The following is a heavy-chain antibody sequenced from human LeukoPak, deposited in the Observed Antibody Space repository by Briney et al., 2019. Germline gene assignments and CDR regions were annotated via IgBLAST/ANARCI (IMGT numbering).Heavy chain of an antibody. CDR1: GGSISIGGYY. V-gene: IGHV4-31*03. CDR3: VRNFDSYNAFDI. J-gene: IGHJ3*02. D-gene: IGHD3-22*01. Sequence: PSETLSLTCTVSGGSISIGGYYWSWIRQHPGKGLEWIGYIFYNGNTYYSPSLKSRLTISGDTSENQFSLKLSSVTAADTAVYYCVRNFDSYNAFDIWGQGTMVTVSS. CDR2: IFYNGNT.